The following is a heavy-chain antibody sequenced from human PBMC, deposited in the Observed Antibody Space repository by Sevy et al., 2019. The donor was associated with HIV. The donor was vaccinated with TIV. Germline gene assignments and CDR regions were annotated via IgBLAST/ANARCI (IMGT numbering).Heavy chain of an antibody. J-gene: IGHJ4*02. CDR1: GGTFSSYA. D-gene: IGHD6-19*01. Sequence: ASVKVSCKASGGTFSSYAISWVRQAPGQGLEWMGGIIPIFGTANYAQKFQGRVTITADESTSTAYMELSSLRSEDTAVYYCAREGRYSSGWYFDYWGQGTLVTVSS. V-gene: IGHV1-69*13. CDR3: AREGRYSSGWYFDY. CDR2: IIPIFGTA.